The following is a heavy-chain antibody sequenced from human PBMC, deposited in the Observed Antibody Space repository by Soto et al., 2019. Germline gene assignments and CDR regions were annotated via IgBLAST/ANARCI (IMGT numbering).Heavy chain of an antibody. CDR2: ISSSSSTI. J-gene: IGHJ4*02. CDR1: GFTFTSYS. V-gene: IGHV3-48*02. CDR3: ARGSPYYYGSGHGDYFDY. D-gene: IGHD3-10*01. Sequence: EVQLVESGGGLVQPGGSLRLSCAASGFTFTSYSMNWVRQAPGKGLEWVAYISSSSSTIYYADSVKGRFTISRDNAKNSLYLQMNSLRDEDTAAYYCARGSPYYYGSGHGDYFDYWGQGTLVTVSS.